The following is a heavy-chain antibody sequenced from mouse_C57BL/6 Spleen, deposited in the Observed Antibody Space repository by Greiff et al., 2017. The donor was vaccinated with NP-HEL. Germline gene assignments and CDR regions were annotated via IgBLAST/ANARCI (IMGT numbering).Heavy chain of an antibody. V-gene: IGHV3-6*01. J-gene: IGHJ4*01. CDR2: ISYDGSN. CDR1: GYSITSGYY. CDR3: ARDPIYYYGMDY. Sequence: EVKLQESGPGLVKPSQSLSLTCSVTGYSITSGYYWNWIRQFPGNKLEWMGYISYDGSNNYNPSLKNRISITRDTSKNQFFLKLNSVTTEDTATYYCARDPIYYYGMDYWGQRTSVTVAS.